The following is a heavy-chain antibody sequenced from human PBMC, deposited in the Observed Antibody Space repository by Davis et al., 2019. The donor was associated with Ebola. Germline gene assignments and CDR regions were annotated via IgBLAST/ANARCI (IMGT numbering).Heavy chain of an antibody. CDR1: GFIFSDYW. Sequence: PGGSLRPPCAAPGFIFSDYWMNWVRQTPGKGLVWVSRITNDGTRTSYADSVQGRFTISRDNAKNTLFMQLNSLRVEDTAVYYCVKGMVGTAKVYWGQGTMVTVSS. V-gene: IGHV3-74*01. CDR3: VKGMVGTAKVY. D-gene: IGHD2-15*01. J-gene: IGHJ4*02. CDR2: ITNDGTRT.